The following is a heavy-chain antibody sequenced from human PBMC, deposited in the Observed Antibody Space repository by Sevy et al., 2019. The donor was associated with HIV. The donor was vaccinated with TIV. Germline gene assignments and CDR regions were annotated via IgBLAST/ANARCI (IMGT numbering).Heavy chain of an antibody. CDR1: GITFSDAW. CDR2: IKTKTDGGTT. J-gene: IGHJ4*02. Sequence: GGSLRLACVVSGITFSDAWMHWVRLAPGKGLEWVGRIKTKTDGGTTDYAAPVKGRFTISSDDSENTLYLQMSSLKAEDTAVYYCIRDDKWSLRFWAQGALVTVSS. D-gene: IGHD1-26*01. CDR3: IRDDKWSLRF. V-gene: IGHV3-15*01.